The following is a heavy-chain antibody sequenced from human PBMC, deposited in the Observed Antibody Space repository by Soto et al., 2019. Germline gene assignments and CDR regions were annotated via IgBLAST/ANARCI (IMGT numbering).Heavy chain of an antibody. Sequence: PGGSLRLSCVASGITFGSRAMSWVRQAPGEGLEWVSRINGDGSFTRFADSVKGRFTISRDNAKNTLYLQMNSLRVDDTAVYYCARVGGGSGNFDYWGQGTLVTVSS. V-gene: IGHV3-74*01. J-gene: IGHJ4*02. CDR2: INGDGSFT. CDR1: GITFGSRA. CDR3: ARVGGGSGNFDY. D-gene: IGHD3-10*01.